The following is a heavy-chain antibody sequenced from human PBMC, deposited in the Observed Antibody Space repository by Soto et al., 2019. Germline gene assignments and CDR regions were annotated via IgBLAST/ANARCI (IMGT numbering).Heavy chain of an antibody. V-gene: IGHV1-69*13. CDR1: GDTFTIFA. Sequence: SVKVSFKAYGDTFTIFAISWERQAPGQGLEWMGGIIPISGKAKYAQRSQDRVTITADESTSTVYMEVSSLRSEDTAVFHCARCLRGYSASDGGGVFDIWGQGTMVTVSS. CDR3: ARCLRGYSASDGGGVFDI. D-gene: IGHD5-12*01. J-gene: IGHJ3*02. CDR2: IIPISGKA.